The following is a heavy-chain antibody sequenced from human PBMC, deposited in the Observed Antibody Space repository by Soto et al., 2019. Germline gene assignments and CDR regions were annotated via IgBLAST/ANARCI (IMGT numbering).Heavy chain of an antibody. V-gene: IGHV4-39*01. CDR3: ARIGNFYGSGSYYDTPFDS. J-gene: IGHJ4*02. D-gene: IGHD3-10*01. CDR1: GASINTGRYY. Sequence: QLQLQESGPGLVEPSETLSLTCTVSGASINTGRYYWAWIRQPPGRGLEWVASVYHSGSTYYNPSLKSRVTISIDASRNQFSLKLNSVPAAATAIFYCARIGNFYGSGSYYDTPFDSWGQGTLVTVSS. CDR2: VYHSGST.